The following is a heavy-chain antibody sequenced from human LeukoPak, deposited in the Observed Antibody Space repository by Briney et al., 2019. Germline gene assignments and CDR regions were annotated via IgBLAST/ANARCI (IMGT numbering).Heavy chain of an antibody. Sequence: PSETLSLTCTVSGGSVSSYYWNWIRQPPGKGLEWIGYIYYSGSTNYNSSLKSRVIISVDTSKNQFSLKLSSVTAADTAVYYCASASSPEYCSGGSCYSGGWFDPWGQGTLVTVSS. D-gene: IGHD2-15*01. V-gene: IGHV4-59*02. J-gene: IGHJ5*02. CDR2: IYYSGST. CDR1: GGSVSSYY. CDR3: ASASSPEYCSGGSCYSGGWFDP.